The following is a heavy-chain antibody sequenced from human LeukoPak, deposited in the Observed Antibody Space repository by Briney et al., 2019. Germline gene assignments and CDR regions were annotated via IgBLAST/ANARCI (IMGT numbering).Heavy chain of an antibody. J-gene: IGHJ4*02. CDR1: GGSISSYY. V-gene: IGHV4-59*08. CDR2: IYYSGST. CDR3: ARVAGYSSGWYEAHFDY. D-gene: IGHD6-19*01. Sequence: SETLSLTCTVSGGSISSYYWSWIRQPPGKGLEWIGYIYYSGSTNYNPSLKSRVTISVDTSKNQFPLKLSSVTAADTAVYYCARVAGYSSGWYEAHFDYWGQGTLVTVSS.